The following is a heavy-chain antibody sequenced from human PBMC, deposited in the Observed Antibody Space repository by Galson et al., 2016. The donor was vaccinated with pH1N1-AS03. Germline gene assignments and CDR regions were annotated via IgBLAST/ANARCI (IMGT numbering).Heavy chain of an antibody. J-gene: IGHJ3*01. CDR3: VRGSPHSSCTNYAFEF. Sequence: SVKVSCKASGYAFTDYYMHLLRQAPGQGLEWMAWINPDSGGTDYAQKFQGRVTMTRDASISTTYMELSSQRSDDTAMYYCVRGSPHSSCTNYAFEFWGRGTMVTVSS. CDR2: INPDSGGT. CDR1: GYAFTDYY. V-gene: IGHV1-2*02. D-gene: IGHD6-6*01.